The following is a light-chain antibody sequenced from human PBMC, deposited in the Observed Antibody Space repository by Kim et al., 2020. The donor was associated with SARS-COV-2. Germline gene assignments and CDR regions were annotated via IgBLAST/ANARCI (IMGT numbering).Light chain of an antibody. Sequence: SSELTQDPAVSVALGQTVRITCQGDSLRSYYASWYQQKPGQAPVLVIFDKNNRPSGIPDRISGSSSGNTASLTISGAQAEDEADYYCKSRDSSGNRLVFGGGTQLTVL. J-gene: IGLJ3*02. CDR2: DKN. CDR3: KSRDSSGNRLV. V-gene: IGLV3-19*01. CDR1: SLRSYY.